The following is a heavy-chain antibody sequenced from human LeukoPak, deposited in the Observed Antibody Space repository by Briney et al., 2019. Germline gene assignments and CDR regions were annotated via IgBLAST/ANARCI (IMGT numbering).Heavy chain of an antibody. V-gene: IGHV4-4*07. CDR2: IYTSGST. J-gene: IGHJ6*03. CDR3: ARDSAYYYYYMDV. D-gene: IGHD3-10*01. CDR1: GGSISSYY. Sequence: SETLSLSCTVSGGSISSYYWSWIRQPAGKGLEWIGRIYTSGSTNYNPSLKSRVTMSVDTSKNQFSLKLSSVTAADTAVYYRARDSAYYYYYMDVCGKATTVTVSS.